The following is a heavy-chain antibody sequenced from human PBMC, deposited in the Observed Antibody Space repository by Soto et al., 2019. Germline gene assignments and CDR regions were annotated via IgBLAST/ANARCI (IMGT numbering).Heavy chain of an antibody. V-gene: IGHV3-23*01. D-gene: IGHD3-9*01. Sequence: GGSLRLSCAASGFTFSNYAMHWVRQAPGKGLEWVSAISGSGGSTYYADSVKGRFTISRDNSKNTLYLQMNSLRAEDTAVYYCAKLGPSLRYFDWPPIYWGQGTLVTVSS. CDR2: ISGSGGST. CDR3: AKLGPSLRYFDWPPIY. J-gene: IGHJ4*02. CDR1: GFTFSNYA.